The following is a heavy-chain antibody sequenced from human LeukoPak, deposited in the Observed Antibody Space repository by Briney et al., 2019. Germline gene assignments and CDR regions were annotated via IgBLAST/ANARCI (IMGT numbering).Heavy chain of an antibody. CDR1: GYTFTAYY. CDR2: IRPGDTRT. J-gene: IGHJ4*02. Sequence: ASVKVSCKASGYTFTAYYIQWVRQAPGQGLEWMGTIRPGDTRTTYAQKFQGRVTMTWGMSMTTGYMELSSLRSEDTAVYYCVREKSGGTYDYWGQGTLVTVSS. V-gene: IGHV1-46*01. CDR3: VREKSGGTYDY. D-gene: IGHD3-16*01.